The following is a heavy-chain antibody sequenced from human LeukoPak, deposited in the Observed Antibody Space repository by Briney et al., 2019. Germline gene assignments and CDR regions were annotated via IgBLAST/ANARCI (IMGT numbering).Heavy chain of an antibody. D-gene: IGHD3-10*01. Sequence: PGGSLRLSCAASGFTFSSYWMHWVRQAPGKGLVWVSRINSDGSSTSYADSVKGRFTISRDNAKNTLYLQMNSLRAEDTAVYYCVRYKSGTGRTAAFDVWGRGTMVTVSS. V-gene: IGHV3-74*01. CDR1: GFTFSSYW. J-gene: IGHJ3*01. CDR3: VRYKSGTGRTAAFDV. CDR2: INSDGSST.